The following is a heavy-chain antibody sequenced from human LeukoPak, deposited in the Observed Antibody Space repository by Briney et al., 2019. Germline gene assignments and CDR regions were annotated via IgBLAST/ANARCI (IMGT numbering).Heavy chain of an antibody. Sequence: GESLKISCKGSGYSFTSYWIGWVRQMPGKGLEWMGIIYPGDSDTRYSPSFQGQVTISADKSISTAYLQWSSLKASDTAMCYCARLQHYYGSGSYYKMLDYWGQGTLVTVSS. J-gene: IGHJ4*02. CDR3: ARLQHYYGSGSYYKMLDY. CDR1: GYSFTSYW. CDR2: IYPGDSDT. D-gene: IGHD3-10*01. V-gene: IGHV5-51*01.